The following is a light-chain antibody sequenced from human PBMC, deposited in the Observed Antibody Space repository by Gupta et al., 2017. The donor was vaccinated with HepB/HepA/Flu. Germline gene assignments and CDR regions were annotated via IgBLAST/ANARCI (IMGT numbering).Light chain of an antibody. CDR3: MQGPQTPIT. V-gene: IGKV2-28*01. CDR1: QGLLDEDGDNC. Sequence: VMTQSPLSLPVTSGAPASIPCGSSQGLLDEDGDNCLYGFRRKQGQPPQLLIYLASSRAPGVPDRFSGSGSGTDFTLKITRVEAEDVAVYYCMQGPQTPITFGQGTRLEIK. CDR2: LAS. J-gene: IGKJ5*01.